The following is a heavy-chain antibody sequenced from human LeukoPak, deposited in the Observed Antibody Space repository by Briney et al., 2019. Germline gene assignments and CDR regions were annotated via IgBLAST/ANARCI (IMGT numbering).Heavy chain of an antibody. V-gene: IGHV3-23*01. CDR3: AKDSTTVTTAFDY. Sequence: GGSLRLSCAASGFXFRSHAITWVRQTPGKGLEWLSPVSGSGGSTYYADSVKGRSTISRDNSNHTLYLQMNSLRAEDTAVYYCAKDSTTVTTAFDYWGQGTLVTVSS. J-gene: IGHJ4*02. CDR1: GFXFRSHA. D-gene: IGHD4-17*01. CDR2: VSGSGGST.